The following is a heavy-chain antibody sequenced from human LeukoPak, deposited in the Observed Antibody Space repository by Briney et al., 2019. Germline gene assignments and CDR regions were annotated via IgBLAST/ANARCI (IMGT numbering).Heavy chain of an antibody. J-gene: IGHJ6*02. D-gene: IGHD3-3*01. CDR1: GWTFSSYG. CDR2: ISHGGSNK. Sequence: PGGSLTLSCAASGWTFSSYGMHWVRQAPGKGLEWVAVISHGGSNKYYADSVKGRFTISRDNSEHALYLQMNSLRAEDTAVYYCAKCLMHYDFWSGSPHGMDVWGQGTTVTVSS. CDR3: AKCLMHYDFWSGSPHGMDV. V-gene: IGHV3-30*18.